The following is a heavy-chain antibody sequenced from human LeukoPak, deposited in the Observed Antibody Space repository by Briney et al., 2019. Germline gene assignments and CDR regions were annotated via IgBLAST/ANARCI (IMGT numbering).Heavy chain of an antibody. CDR2: IYYSGST. CDR1: GGSISSGGYY. J-gene: IGHJ6*02. V-gene: IGHV4-31*03. CDR3: ARDSTVVVPAAIDYYYYYGMDV. Sequence: SETLSLTCTVSGGSISSGGYYWSWIRQHPGKGVEWIGYIYYSGSTYYNPSLKSRVTISVNTSKNQFSLKLSSVTAADTAVYYCARDSTVVVPAAIDYYYYYGMDVWGQGTTVTVSS. D-gene: IGHD2-2*01.